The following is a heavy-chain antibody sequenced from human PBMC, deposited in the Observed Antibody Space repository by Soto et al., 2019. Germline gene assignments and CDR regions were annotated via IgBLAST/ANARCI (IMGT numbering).Heavy chain of an antibody. V-gene: IGHV4-34*01. Sequence: SETLSLTCDVYGGSFSGYYWSWLRQPPGKGLEWIGEINHSGNTNYNPTLKSRVTMSVDTSKNQMSLKLNSVTAADTAVYYCARDPASLVTEYFDYWGQGTRVTVPQ. J-gene: IGHJ4*02. CDR2: INHSGNT. CDR1: GGSFSGYY. D-gene: IGHD2-15*01. CDR3: ARDPASLVTEYFDY.